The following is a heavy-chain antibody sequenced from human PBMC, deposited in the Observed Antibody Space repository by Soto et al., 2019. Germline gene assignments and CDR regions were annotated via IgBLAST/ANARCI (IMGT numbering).Heavy chain of an antibody. CDR2: INAGNGNT. Sequence: QVQLVQSGAEVKKPGASVKVSCKASGYTFTSYAMHWVRQAPGQRLEWMGWINAGNGNTKYSQKFQGRVTITRDTAASTAYRELSSLRSEDTAVYYCAGDPGYSYGYNWGQGTLVTVSS. D-gene: IGHD5-18*01. J-gene: IGHJ4*02. CDR1: GYTFTSYA. CDR3: AGDPGYSYGYN. V-gene: IGHV1-3*01.